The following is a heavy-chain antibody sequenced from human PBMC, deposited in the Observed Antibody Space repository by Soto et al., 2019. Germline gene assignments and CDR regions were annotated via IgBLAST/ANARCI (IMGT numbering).Heavy chain of an antibody. CDR3: AKGPGAGYNYGDYFDY. CDR2: ISYDGSNK. D-gene: IGHD5-18*01. CDR1: GFTFSGYA. Sequence: QVQLVESGGGVVQPGRSLRLSCAASGFTFSGYAMHWVRQAPGRGLEWVAVISYDGSNKYYADSVKGRFTISRDNSKNTLYLQMNSLRPEDTAVYYCAKGPGAGYNYGDYFDYWVQGTLVTVSS. V-gene: IGHV3-30*18. J-gene: IGHJ4*02.